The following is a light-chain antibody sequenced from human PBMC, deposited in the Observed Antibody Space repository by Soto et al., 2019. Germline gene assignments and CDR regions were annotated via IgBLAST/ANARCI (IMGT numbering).Light chain of an antibody. CDR3: MQGKHWPYT. CDR1: QSLVHSDGNTH. CDR2: KIS. V-gene: IGKV2-30*02. Sequence: DVVMTQSPLSLPVTLGQPASISCRSTQSLVHSDGNTHLNWFQQRPGQSPRRLICKISNRDSGVPDRFSGSASGTDFTLKISRVEAEDVGVYYCMQGKHWPYTVGQGTKLEIK. J-gene: IGKJ2*01.